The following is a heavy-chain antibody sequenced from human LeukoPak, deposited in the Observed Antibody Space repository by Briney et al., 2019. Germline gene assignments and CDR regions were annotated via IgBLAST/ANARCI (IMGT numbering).Heavy chain of an antibody. J-gene: IGHJ4*02. D-gene: IGHD1-26*01. CDR3: ARDEVGAAH. Sequence: PSETLPLTCAVYGGSFSVYYWSWIRQPPGKGLEWIGEINHSGNINYNPSLKSRVTISIDTSKNQFSLKLSSVTAADTAVYYCARDEVGAAHWGQGTLVTVSS. V-gene: IGHV4-34*01. CDR2: INHSGNI. CDR1: GGSFSVYY.